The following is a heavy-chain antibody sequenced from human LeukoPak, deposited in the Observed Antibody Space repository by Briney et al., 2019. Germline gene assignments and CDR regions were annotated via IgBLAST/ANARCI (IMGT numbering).Heavy chain of an antibody. CDR2: ISYDGSNK. CDR1: GFTFSSYA. CDR3: AGESYDSSGYPPLTGY. J-gene: IGHJ4*02. D-gene: IGHD3-22*01. Sequence: GRSLRLSCAASGFTFSSYAMHWVRQAPGKGLEWVAVISYDGSNKYYADSVKGRFTISRDNSKNTLYLQTNSLRAEDTAVYYCAGESYDSSGYPPLTGYWGQGTLVTVSS. V-gene: IGHV3-30-3*01.